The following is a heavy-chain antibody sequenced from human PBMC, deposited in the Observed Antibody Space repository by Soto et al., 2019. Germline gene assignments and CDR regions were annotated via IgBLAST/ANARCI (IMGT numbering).Heavy chain of an antibody. CDR1: GGSISSYY. Sequence: QVQLQESGPGLVKPSETLSLTCTVSGGSISSYYWSWIRQPPGKGLEWIGYISYSGSTNYNPSLKSRVTISVDTSKNQFSLELSSVTASDTAVYYCARVLAVVVPAAAKGAFDIWGQGTMVTVSS. CDR3: ARVLAVVVPAAAKGAFDI. J-gene: IGHJ3*02. V-gene: IGHV4-59*01. CDR2: ISYSGST. D-gene: IGHD2-2*01.